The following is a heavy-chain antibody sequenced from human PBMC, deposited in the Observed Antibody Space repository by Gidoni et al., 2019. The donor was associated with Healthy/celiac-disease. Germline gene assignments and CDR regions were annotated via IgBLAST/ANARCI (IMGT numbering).Heavy chain of an antibody. Sequence: EVQLVESGGGLVQPGGSLRLSCSASGFTFSSYWMHLVRQAPGKGLVWVSRINSDGSSTSYADSVKGRFTISRDNAKNTLYLQMNSLRAEDTAVYYCAREERVAVAGSYFDYWGQGTLVTVSS. CDR3: AREERVAVAGSYFDY. CDR2: INSDGSST. V-gene: IGHV3-74*01. CDR1: GFTFSSYW. D-gene: IGHD6-19*01. J-gene: IGHJ4*02.